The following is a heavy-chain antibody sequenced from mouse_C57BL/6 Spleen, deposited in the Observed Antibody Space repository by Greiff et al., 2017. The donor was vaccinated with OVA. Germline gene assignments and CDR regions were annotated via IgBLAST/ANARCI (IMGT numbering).Heavy chain of an antibody. J-gene: IGHJ2*01. CDR3: ARWSNSGLDY. CDR1: GYTFTSYW. CDR2: IDPSDSET. V-gene: IGHV1-52*01. Sequence: VQLQQPGAELVRPGSSVKLSCKASGYTFTSYWMHWVKQRPIQGLEWIGNIDPSDSETHYNQKFKDKATLTVDKSSSTAYMQRSSLTSEDSAVYYCARWSNSGLDYWGQGTTLTVSS. D-gene: IGHD2-5*01.